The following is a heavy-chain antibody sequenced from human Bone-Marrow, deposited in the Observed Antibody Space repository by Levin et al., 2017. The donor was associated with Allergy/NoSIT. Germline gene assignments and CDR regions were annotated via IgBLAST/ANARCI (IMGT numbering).Heavy chain of an antibody. CDR2: IYSCDNT. CDR3: ARDGGSGTYNNFYHYYGLDV. J-gene: IGHJ6*02. D-gene: IGHD3-10*01. Sequence: GGSLRLSCAASGFTVSNNYMSWVRQAPGKGLEWVSFIYSCDNTYYADSVKGRFTISRDNSKNTVYLQMNSLRAEDTAVYYCARDGGSGTYNNFYHYYGLDVWGQGTTLTVSS. V-gene: IGHV3-53*01. CDR1: GFTVSNNY.